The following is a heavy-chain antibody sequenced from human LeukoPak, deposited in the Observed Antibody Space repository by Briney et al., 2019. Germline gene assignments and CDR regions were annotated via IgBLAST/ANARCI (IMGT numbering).Heavy chain of an antibody. CDR3: VKGSESYCDSKSDY. CDR1: GLTISNNF. CDR2: IYSGGST. V-gene: IGHV3-66*01. J-gene: IGHJ4*02. D-gene: IGHD3-22*01. Sequence: QSGGSLRLSCAASGLTISNNFMGWVRQAPGKGLEWVSLIYSGGSTYSADSVKGRFTISRDNSKNTLYIQMSSLRAEDTAVYYCVKGSESYCDSKSDYWGQGTLVTVSS.